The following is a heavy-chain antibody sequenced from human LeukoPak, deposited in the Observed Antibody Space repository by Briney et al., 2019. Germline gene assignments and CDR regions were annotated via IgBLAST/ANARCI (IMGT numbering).Heavy chain of an antibody. J-gene: IGHJ5*02. V-gene: IGHV3-48*01. Sequence: GGSLRLSCAASGFTFSSYSMNWVRQAPGKGLEWVSYISSSSSTIYYADSVKGRFTISRDNAKNSLYLQMNSLKPEDTAVYYCARVAEAAAFDPWGQGTLVTVSS. CDR1: GFTFSSYS. D-gene: IGHD6-13*01. CDR2: ISSSSSTI. CDR3: ARVAEAAAFDP.